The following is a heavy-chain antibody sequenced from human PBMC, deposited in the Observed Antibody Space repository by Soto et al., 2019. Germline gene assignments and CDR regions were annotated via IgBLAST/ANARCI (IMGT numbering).Heavy chain of an antibody. V-gene: IGHV4-31*03. CDR3: AKLSCTSSTCYFPGWFDP. D-gene: IGHD2-2*01. Sequence: TLSLTCTVSGDSISGGASFWSWVRQPPGKGLEWIANVYYSGSSYYNPSLKSRLTISVDTTKNQFSLQLKSMTAADTAVYYCAKLSCTSSTCYFPGWFDPWGQGTLVTVSS. CDR2: VYYSGSS. J-gene: IGHJ5*02. CDR1: GDSISGGASF.